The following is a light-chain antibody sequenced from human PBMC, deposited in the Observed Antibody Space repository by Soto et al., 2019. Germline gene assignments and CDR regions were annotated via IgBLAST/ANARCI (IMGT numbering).Light chain of an antibody. V-gene: IGKV1-5*01. CDR1: QSISSW. CDR2: DAS. CDR3: QHYNTYPYT. Sequence: DIQMTQSPSTLPASVGDRVIITCRASQSISSWLAWYQQKPGKAPKVLIYDASILESGVPSRFSGHWSGTEFTLTISSLQPDDFATYYCQHYNTYPYTFGQGTKLEIK. J-gene: IGKJ2*01.